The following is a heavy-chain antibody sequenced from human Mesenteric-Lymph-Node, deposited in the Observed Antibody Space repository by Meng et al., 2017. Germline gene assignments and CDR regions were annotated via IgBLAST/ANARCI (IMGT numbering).Heavy chain of an antibody. Sequence: QGQLVQSGSELKKPGASWEVSRKASGYTFPSYAMNWVRQAPGQGLEWMGWINPNPGNPTYAQGFTGRFAFSLDTSVSTAYLQISSLKADDTAVYYCTRDGYSDCSRTSCFDYWGQGTLVTVSS. CDR3: TRDGYSDCSRTSCFDY. J-gene: IGHJ4*02. D-gene: IGHD2-2*01. CDR1: GYTFPSYA. V-gene: IGHV7-4-1*02. CDR2: INPNPGNP.